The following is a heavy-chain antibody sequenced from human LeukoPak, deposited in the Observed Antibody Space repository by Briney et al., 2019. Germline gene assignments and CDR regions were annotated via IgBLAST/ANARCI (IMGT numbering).Heavy chain of an antibody. V-gene: IGHV3-23*01. CDR2: ISGSGDRT. J-gene: IGHJ4*02. D-gene: IGHD3-22*01. CDR3: AKDIDYDSRSPFDY. Sequence: GGSLRLSCVASGLTFSRYAMSWVRQAPGKGLEWVSGISGSGDRTDYADSVKGRFTISRDNAKNSLYLQMNSLRAEDTALYYCAKDIDYDSRSPFDYWGQGTLVTVSS. CDR1: GLTFSRYA.